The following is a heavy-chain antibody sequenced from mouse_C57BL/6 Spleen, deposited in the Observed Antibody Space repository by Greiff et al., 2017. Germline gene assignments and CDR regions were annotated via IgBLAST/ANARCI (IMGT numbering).Heavy chain of an antibody. CDR2: ISSGSSTI. CDR3: ARFNYYGSSYPYYFDY. V-gene: IGHV5-17*01. Sequence: EVQGVESGGGLVKPGGSLKLSCAASGFTFSDYGMHWVRQAPEKGLEWVAYISSGSSTIYYADTVKGRFTISRDNAKNTLFLQMTSLRSEDTAMYYCARFNYYGSSYPYYFDYWGQGTTLTVSS. J-gene: IGHJ2*01. CDR1: GFTFSDYG. D-gene: IGHD1-1*01.